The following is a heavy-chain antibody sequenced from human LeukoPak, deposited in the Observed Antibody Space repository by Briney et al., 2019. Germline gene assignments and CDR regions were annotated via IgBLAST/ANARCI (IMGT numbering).Heavy chain of an antibody. J-gene: IGHJ4*02. Sequence: ASVKVSCKASGYTFTRYYMHWVRQAPGQGLEWMGTINPTGGSTTYAQKFQGRVTMTRDTSTSTFYMELSSLRSEDTAVYYCARVGGSAWSGDDYWGQGTLVTVSS. D-gene: IGHD6-19*01. V-gene: IGHV1-46*01. CDR3: ARVGGSAWSGDDY. CDR1: GYTFTRYY. CDR2: INPTGGST.